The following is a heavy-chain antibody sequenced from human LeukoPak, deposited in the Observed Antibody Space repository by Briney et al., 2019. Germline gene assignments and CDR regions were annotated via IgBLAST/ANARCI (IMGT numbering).Heavy chain of an antibody. V-gene: IGHV4-61*01. J-gene: IGHJ4*02. CDR3: AREALLWFGLFDY. Sequence: SETLSLTCTVSGGSVSSGSYYWSWIRQPPGKGLEWIGYIYYSGSTNYNPSLKSRVTISVDTSKNQFSLKLSSVTAADTAVYYCAREALLWFGLFDYWGQGTLVTVSS. CDR1: GGSVSSGSYY. CDR2: IYYSGST. D-gene: IGHD3-10*01.